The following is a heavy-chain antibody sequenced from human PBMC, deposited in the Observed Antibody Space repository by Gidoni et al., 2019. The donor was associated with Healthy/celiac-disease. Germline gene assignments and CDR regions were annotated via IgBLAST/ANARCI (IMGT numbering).Heavy chain of an antibody. CDR2: IKSKTDGGTT. Sequence: EVQLVESGGGLVKPGGSLRLSCAASGFTFSNAWMSWVRQAPGKGLEWVGRIKSKTDGGTTDYAAPVKGRFTISRDDSKNTLYLQMNSLKTEDTAVYYCTTGYSSSWATETGGDYWGQGTLVTVSS. J-gene: IGHJ4*02. CDR3: TTGYSSSWATETGGDY. V-gene: IGHV3-15*01. CDR1: GFTFSNAW. D-gene: IGHD6-13*01.